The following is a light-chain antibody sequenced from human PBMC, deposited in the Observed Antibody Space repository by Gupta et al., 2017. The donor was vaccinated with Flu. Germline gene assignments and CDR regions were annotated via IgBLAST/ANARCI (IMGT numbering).Light chain of an antibody. CDR1: SSDVGGYNY. Sequence: QSALTQPPSASGSPGQSVTISCTGTSSDVGGYNYVSWYQQHPVKAPKLMIYEVSKRPSGVPDRFSGSKSGNTASLTVSGLQAEDEADYYCSSYAGNNNLVVFGGGTKLTVL. CDR2: EVS. V-gene: IGLV2-8*01. CDR3: SSYAGNNNLVV. J-gene: IGLJ2*01.